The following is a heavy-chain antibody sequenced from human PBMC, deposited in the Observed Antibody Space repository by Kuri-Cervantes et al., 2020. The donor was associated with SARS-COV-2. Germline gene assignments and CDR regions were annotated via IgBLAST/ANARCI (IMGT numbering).Heavy chain of an antibody. CDR1: GFTFSSYS. J-gene: IGHJ5*02. Sequence: GGSLRLSCAASGFTFSSYSMNWVRQAPGKGLEWVSSISSSSSYIYYADSVKGRFTISRDNAKNSLYLQMNSLRAEDTAVYYCARDVPLTPFDPWGQGTLVTVSS. V-gene: IGHV3-21*04. D-gene: IGHD6-6*01. CDR3: ARDVPLTPFDP. CDR2: ISSSSSYI.